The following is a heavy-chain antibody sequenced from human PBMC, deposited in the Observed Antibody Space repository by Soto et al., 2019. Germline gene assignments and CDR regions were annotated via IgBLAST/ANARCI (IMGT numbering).Heavy chain of an antibody. CDR1: GVTVSNNF. D-gene: IGHD4-17*01. Sequence: EVQLVESGGDLVQPGGSLRLSSAASGVTVSNNFMSWVRQAPGKGLEWVSIIYSGGGTQYADSVKGRFTISRDNYKNTVYLQMNSLRVEDTAVYYCARNVSVTPLGYWGQGTLVTVSS. V-gene: IGHV3-66*01. CDR3: ARNVSVTPLGY. CDR2: IYSGGGT. J-gene: IGHJ4*02.